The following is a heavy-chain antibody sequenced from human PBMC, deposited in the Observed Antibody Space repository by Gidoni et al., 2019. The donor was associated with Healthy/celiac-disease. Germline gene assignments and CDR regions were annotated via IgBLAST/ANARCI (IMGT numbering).Heavy chain of an antibody. Sequence: QVQLQESGPGLVKPSETLSLPCAVSGYSISSGYYWGWIRQPPGKGLEWIGSIYHSGSTFYNPSLKSRVSISVDTSMNQFSLKLSSVTAADTAVYYCERDLNTGTTKDYWGQGTLVTVSS. D-gene: IGHD4-17*01. V-gene: IGHV4-38-2*01. CDR1: GYSISSGYY. CDR2: IYHSGST. CDR3: ERDLNTGTTKDY. J-gene: IGHJ4*02.